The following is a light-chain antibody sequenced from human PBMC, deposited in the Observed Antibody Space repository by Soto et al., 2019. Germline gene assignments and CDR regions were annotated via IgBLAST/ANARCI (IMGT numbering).Light chain of an antibody. CDR2: AAS. J-gene: IGKJ5*01. CDR1: QSVHNF. Sequence: DIQMTQSPSSLSASVGDRVTITCRASQSVHNFLNWYQQKPGKAPTLLIFAASSLPSGVQSRFSGRGSGTDFTLTISSLQPEDFATYYCQQSHSTPITFGQGTRLEI. V-gene: IGKV1-39*01. CDR3: QQSHSTPIT.